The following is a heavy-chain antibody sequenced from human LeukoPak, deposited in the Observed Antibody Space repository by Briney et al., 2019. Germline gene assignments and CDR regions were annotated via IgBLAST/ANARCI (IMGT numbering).Heavy chain of an antibody. J-gene: IGHJ4*02. CDR3: AKASGEMSGSLDC. V-gene: IGHV3-33*06. CDR2: IWYDGSNK. CDR1: GFTFSSYG. Sequence: GASLRLSCAASGFTFSSYGMHWVRQAPGKGLEWVAVIWYDGSNKYYADSVRGRFTISRDNSKNTLYPQMNSLRAEDTAVYYCAKASGEMSGSLDCWGQGSLVTVSS. D-gene: IGHD5-24*01.